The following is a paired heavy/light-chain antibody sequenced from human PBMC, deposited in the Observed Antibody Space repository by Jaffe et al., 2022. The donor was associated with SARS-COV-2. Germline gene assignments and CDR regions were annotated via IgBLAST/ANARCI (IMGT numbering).Light chain of an antibody. CDR2: RTN. J-gene: IGLJ3*02. V-gene: IGLV8-61*01. CDR3: VLYVTSGIWL. CDR1: SDSVSTSHY. Sequence: QTVVTQEPSFSVSPGGTVTLTCGLNSDSVSTSHYPSWYQQTPGQAPRTLIYRTNSRSSGVPDRFSGSILGNKAALTITGAQADDESDYYCVLYVTSGIWLFGGGTKLTVL.
Heavy chain of an antibody. V-gene: IGHV3-33*01. Sequence: QVQLVESGGGVVQPGRSLRLSCVASGFTFSTYAMHWVRQAPGKGLEWVALIWYDGTYKYYANSVKGRFTISRDNSMSTLFLQMNSLRVEDTAFYFCARQDMSGDYPTASWFDPWGQGTLVTVSS. J-gene: IGHJ5*02. CDR1: GFTFSTYA. CDR2: IWYDGTYK. D-gene: IGHD4-17*01. CDR3: ARQDMSGDYPTASWFDP.